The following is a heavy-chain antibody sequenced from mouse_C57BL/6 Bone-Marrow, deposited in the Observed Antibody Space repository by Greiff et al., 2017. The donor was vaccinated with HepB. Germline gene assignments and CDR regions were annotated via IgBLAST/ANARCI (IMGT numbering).Heavy chain of an antibody. J-gene: IGHJ1*03. CDR1: GYTFTSYW. Sequence: QVHVKQPGAELVRPGTSVKLSCKASGYTFTSYWMHWVKQRPGQGLEWIGVIDPSDSYTNYNQKFKGKATLTVDTSSSTAYMQLSSLTSEDSAVYYCARSRYYGSSFYWYFDVWGTGTTVTVSS. D-gene: IGHD1-1*01. CDR3: ARSRYYGSSFYWYFDV. V-gene: IGHV1-59*01. CDR2: IDPSDSYT.